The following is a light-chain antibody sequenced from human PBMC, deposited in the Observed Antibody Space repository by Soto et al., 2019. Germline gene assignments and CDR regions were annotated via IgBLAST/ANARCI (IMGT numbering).Light chain of an antibody. V-gene: IGLV2-8*01. CDR1: ISDVGGYNY. CDR2: EVN. J-gene: IGLJ2*01. CDR3: SSHAGSNHVV. Sequence: QSVLTQPPSASGSPGQSVTISCTGTISDVGGYNYVSWYQQHPGKAPKLMIYEVNKRPSGVPDRFSGSKSGNTSSLTVSGLQAEDEADYYFSSHAGSNHVVFGGGTKLTVL.